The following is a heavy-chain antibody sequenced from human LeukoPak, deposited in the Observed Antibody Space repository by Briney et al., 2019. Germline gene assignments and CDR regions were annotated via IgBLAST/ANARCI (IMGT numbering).Heavy chain of an antibody. D-gene: IGHD5-12*01. CDR3: ARGLRTDSGYDDGEDH. V-gene: IGHV4-61*01. J-gene: IGHJ4*02. CDR1: GGSVSSGSDY. Sequence: SETLSLTCTVSGGSVSSGSDYWSWIRQPPGKGLEWIGYIYYSGSTNYNPALKSRVTISVDTSKNQFSLKLSSVTAADSAVYYCARGLRTDSGYDDGEDHWGQGTLVTVSS. CDR2: IYYSGST.